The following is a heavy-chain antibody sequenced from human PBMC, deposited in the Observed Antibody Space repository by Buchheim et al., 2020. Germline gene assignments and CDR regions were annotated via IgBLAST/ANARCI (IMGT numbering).Heavy chain of an antibody. Sequence: QGQLVESGGGVVQPGGSLRLSCEASGFTFSGYAMHWARQTPGKGLEWVAVIWFDGSRKEYADSVKGRFDIYRDDSKNTLHLQMNNLRAEDTAVYYCARDLLVWFRDGGSMDVWGQGTT. D-gene: IGHD3-10*01. V-gene: IGHV3-33*01. CDR2: IWFDGSRK. J-gene: IGHJ6*02. CDR1: GFTFSGYA. CDR3: ARDLLVWFRDGGSMDV.